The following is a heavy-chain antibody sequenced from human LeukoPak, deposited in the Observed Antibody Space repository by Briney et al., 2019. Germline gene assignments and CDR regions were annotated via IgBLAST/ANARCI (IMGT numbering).Heavy chain of an antibody. J-gene: IGHJ4*02. CDR2: INDDGTYT. Sequence: GGSLTLSCALSGFTSSSYWMHWVRQGPGKGLVWVSRINDDGTYTVYADSVKGRFTISRDNAKNTLYLQMNSLRGEDTAVYYCGREIQAPGKTLEYWGQGTLVTVSS. CDR1: GFTSSSYW. CDR3: GREIQAPGKTLEY. V-gene: IGHV3-74*01.